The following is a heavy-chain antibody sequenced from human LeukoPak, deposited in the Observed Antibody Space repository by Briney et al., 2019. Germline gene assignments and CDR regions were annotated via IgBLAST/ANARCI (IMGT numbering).Heavy chain of an antibody. CDR2: TYYRSKWST. Sequence: SQTLSLTCSLSGDCYSSNSAAWTWIRQYPSRGLEWLGRTYYRSKWSTGYAVSVKSRILINRDTSKNQLSLQLNSVTPEDTAVYLFARGHSRYIQYWGQGTLVTVSS. CDR3: ARGHSRYIQY. D-gene: IGHD3-16*02. CDR1: GDCYSSNSAA. V-gene: IGHV6-1*01. J-gene: IGHJ4*02.